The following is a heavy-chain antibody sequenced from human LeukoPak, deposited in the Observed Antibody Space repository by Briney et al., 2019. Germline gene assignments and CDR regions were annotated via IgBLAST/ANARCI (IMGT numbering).Heavy chain of an antibody. J-gene: IGHJ4*02. CDR1: GYTFTSYD. D-gene: IGHD3-10*01. CDR3: ARGLGRVRFGEYYFDY. CDR2: MNPNSGTT. Sequence: APVKVSCKASGYTFTSYDINWVRQATGQGLEWMGWMNPNSGTTGYAQKFQGRVTMTRNTSISTAYMELSSLRSEDTAVYYCARGLGRVRFGEYYFDYWGQGTLVTVSS. V-gene: IGHV1-8*01.